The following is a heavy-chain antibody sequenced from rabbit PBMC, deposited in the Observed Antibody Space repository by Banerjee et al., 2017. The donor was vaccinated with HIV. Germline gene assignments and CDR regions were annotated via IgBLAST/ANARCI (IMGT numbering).Heavy chain of an antibody. CDR1: GFDFSSYG. CDR2: IDPVFRST. V-gene: IGHV1S47*01. Sequence: QEQLGESGGGLVQPGGSLKLSCKASGFDFSSYGVSWVRQAPGKGLEWIGYIDPVFRSTYYASWVNGRFTISSHNAQNTLYLQLNSLTAADTATYFCVSYDDYGDRNLWGPGTLVTVS. J-gene: IGHJ4*01. D-gene: IGHD2-1*01. CDR3: VSYDDYGDRNL.